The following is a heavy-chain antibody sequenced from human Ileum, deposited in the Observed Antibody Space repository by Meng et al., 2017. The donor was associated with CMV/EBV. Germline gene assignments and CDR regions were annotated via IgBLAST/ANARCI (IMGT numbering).Heavy chain of an antibody. CDR1: GFTFDSYG. J-gene: IGHJ4*02. V-gene: IGHV3-30*02. D-gene: IGHD1-26*01. Sequence: GGSLRLSCAASGFTFDSYGMHWVRQAPGKGLEWVAFIRYDGINKYYAESVNGRFTISRDNSKNTLYLQLNSLRDEDTALYFCGKSIVGPKTLVGPDYFDCWGQGTLVTVSS. CDR2: IRYDGINK. CDR3: GKSIVGPKTLVGPDYFDC.